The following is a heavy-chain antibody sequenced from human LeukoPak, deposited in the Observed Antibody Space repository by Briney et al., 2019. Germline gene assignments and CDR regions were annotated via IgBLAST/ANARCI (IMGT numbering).Heavy chain of an antibody. V-gene: IGHV1-18*01. Sequence: ASVKVSCKASGYTFTSYDINWVRQATGQGLEWMGWISAYNGNTNYAQKLQGRVTMTTDTSTSTAYMELRSLRSDDTAVYYCATTVRPGIAAGNWFDPWGQGTLVTVSS. D-gene: IGHD6-13*01. J-gene: IGHJ5*02. CDR1: GYTFTSYD. CDR2: ISAYNGNT. CDR3: ATTVRPGIAAGNWFDP.